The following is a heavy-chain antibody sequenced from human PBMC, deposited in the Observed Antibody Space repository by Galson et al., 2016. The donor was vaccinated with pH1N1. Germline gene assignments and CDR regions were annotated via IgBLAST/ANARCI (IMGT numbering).Heavy chain of an antibody. Sequence: SETLSLTCTVSGGSISSNFYFWAWIRQPPGTGLEWIGSIFYTGNTYYNPSLKSRVTISADTSKKHFSLKVTSVTAADTAVYYCASPGVGEGIEVSGSEGLFGYWGQGTTVTVSS. CDR3: ASPGVGEGIEVSGSEGLFGY. J-gene: IGHJ4*02. D-gene: IGHD6-19*01. CDR1: GGSISSNFYF. CDR2: IFYTGNT. V-gene: IGHV4-39*07.